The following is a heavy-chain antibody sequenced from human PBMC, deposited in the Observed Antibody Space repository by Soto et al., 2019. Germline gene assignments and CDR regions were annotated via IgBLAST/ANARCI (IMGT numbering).Heavy chain of an antibody. J-gene: IGHJ4*02. CDR2: ISYDGSNK. CDR1: GFTFSSYA. V-gene: IGHV3-30-3*01. Sequence: QVQLVESGGGVVQPGRSLRLSCAASGFTFSSYAMHWVRQAPGKGLEWVAVISYDGSNKYYVDSVKGRFTISRDNSKNTLSLQMNSLRAADTAVYYCARDRYFDYWGQGTLVTVSS. CDR3: ARDRYFDY.